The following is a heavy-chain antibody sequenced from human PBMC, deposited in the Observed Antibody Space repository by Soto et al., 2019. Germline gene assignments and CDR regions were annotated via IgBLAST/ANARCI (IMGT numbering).Heavy chain of an antibody. CDR3: ARNPGYSYDYGMDV. CDR2: IYSGGST. CDR1: GFTVSSNY. D-gene: IGHD5-18*01. Sequence: GGSLRLSCAASGFTVSSNYMSWVRQAPGKGLEWVSVIYSGGSTYYADSVKGRFTISRDNSKNTLYLQMNSLRAEDTAVYYCARNPGYSYDYGMDVWGQGTTVTVSS. V-gene: IGHV3-53*01. J-gene: IGHJ6*02.